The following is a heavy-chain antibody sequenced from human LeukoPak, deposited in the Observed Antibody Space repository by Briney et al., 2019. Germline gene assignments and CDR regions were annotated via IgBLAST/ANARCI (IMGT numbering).Heavy chain of an antibody. Sequence: GGSLRLSCAASGFTFSSYGMHWVRQAPGKGLECVAIISYDGSNKYYTDSVKGRFTISRDNSKNTLYLQMNSLRAEDTAVYYCAKLKQWQPQRYFFEYWGQGALVTVAS. CDR1: GFTFSSYG. V-gene: IGHV3-30*18. D-gene: IGHD6-19*01. CDR3: AKLKQWQPQRYFFEY. CDR2: ISYDGSNK. J-gene: IGHJ4*02.